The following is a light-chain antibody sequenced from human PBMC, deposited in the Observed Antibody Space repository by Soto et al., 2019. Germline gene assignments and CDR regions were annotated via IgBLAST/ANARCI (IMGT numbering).Light chain of an antibody. CDR3: QTWGTGTVV. CDR1: SGHITYA. J-gene: IGLJ2*01. V-gene: IGLV4-69*01. CDR2: VNSDGNH. Sequence: QSVLTQSPSASASLGASVKLTCTLSSGHITYAIAWHQKHPEKGPRYLMKVNSDGNHYKGDGIPDRFSGSSSGAERYLTISSLQSADEAEYYCQTWGTGTVVFGGGTKLTVL.